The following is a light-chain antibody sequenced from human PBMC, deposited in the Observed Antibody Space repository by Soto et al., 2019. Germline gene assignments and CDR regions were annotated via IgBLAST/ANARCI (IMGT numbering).Light chain of an antibody. CDR1: QTISSR. Sequence: DIQMTQSPSTLSGSVGDRVTITCRASQTISSRLAWYQQKPGKAPKLLIYKASTLKSGVPSRFSGSGSGTEFTLTISSQQPDDFATYYCQHYNSYSEAFGQGTKVELK. CDR2: KAS. V-gene: IGKV1-5*03. CDR3: QHYNSYSEA. J-gene: IGKJ1*01.